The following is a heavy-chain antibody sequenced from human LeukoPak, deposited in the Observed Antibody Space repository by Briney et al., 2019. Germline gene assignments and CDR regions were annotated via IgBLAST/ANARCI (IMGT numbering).Heavy chain of an antibody. CDR1: GGCISSYY. V-gene: IGHV4-59*08. CDR3: AKSRDGYNNYQFDY. D-gene: IGHD5-24*01. CDR2: IYYSGST. J-gene: IGHJ4*02. Sequence: PSETLSLTCTVSGGCISSYYWSWLRQPPGKGLEWIGFIYYSGSTNYNPSLRSRVTISVDTSKNQFSLKLSSVTAADMGVYYCAKSRDGYNNYQFDYWGQGTLVTVSS.